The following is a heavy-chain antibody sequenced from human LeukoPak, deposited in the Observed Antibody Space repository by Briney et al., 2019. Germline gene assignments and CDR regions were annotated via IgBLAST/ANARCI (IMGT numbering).Heavy chain of an antibody. D-gene: IGHD6-6*01. V-gene: IGHV3-21*01. CDR2: ISSSSSYI. CDR1: GFTFSDDN. J-gene: IGHJ4*02. Sequence: PGGSLRLSCAASGFTFSDDNMNWVRQAPGKGLEWVSSISSSSSYIYYADSVKGRFTISRDNAKNSLYLQMNSLRAEDTAVYYCARDLVGVAARPGFDYWGQGTLVTVSS. CDR3: ARDLVGVAARPGFDY.